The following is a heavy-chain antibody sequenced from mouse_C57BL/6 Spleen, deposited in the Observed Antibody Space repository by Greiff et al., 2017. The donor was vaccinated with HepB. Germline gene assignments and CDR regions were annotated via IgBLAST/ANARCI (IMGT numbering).Heavy chain of an antibody. Sequence: EVQLQQSGPELVKPGASVKISCKASGYTFTDYYMNWVKQSHGKSLEWIGDINPNNGGTSYNQKFKGKATLTVDKSSRTAYMELRSLTSEDSAVYYCASPIYDGYYTWFAYWGQGTLVTVSA. J-gene: IGHJ3*01. CDR1: GYTFTDYY. CDR2: INPNNGGT. V-gene: IGHV1-26*01. CDR3: ASPIYDGYYTWFAY. D-gene: IGHD2-3*01.